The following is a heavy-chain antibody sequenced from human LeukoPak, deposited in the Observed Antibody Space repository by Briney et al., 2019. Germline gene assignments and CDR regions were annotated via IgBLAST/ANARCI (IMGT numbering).Heavy chain of an antibody. CDR2: ISSSSSYI. CDR3: AKGGTYYYDSSGYSNPYYFDY. J-gene: IGHJ4*02. V-gene: IGHV3-21*04. Sequence: GGSLRLSCAASGFTFSSYSMNWVRQAPGKGLEWVSSISSSSSYIYYADSVKGRFTISRDNAKNSLYLQMNSLRAEDTAVYYCAKGGTYYYDSSGYSNPYYFDYWGQGTLVTVSS. CDR1: GFTFSSYS. D-gene: IGHD3-22*01.